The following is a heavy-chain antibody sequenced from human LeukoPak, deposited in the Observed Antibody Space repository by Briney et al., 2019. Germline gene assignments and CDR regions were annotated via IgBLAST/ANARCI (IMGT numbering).Heavy chain of an antibody. CDR1: GYSISSGYC. V-gene: IGHV4-38-2*01. J-gene: IGHJ3*02. CDR3: ARGPYSGSAKGAFDI. CDR2: IYHSGST. Sequence: SETLSLTCAVSGYSISSGYCWGWIRQPPGKGLEWIGSIYHSGSTYYNPSLKSRVTISVDTSKNQFSPKLSSVTAADTAVYYCARGPYSGSAKGAFDIWGQGTMVPVSS. D-gene: IGHD1-26*01.